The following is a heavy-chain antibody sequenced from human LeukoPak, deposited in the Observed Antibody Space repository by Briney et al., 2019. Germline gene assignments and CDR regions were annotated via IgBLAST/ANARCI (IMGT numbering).Heavy chain of an antibody. CDR1: GGSFSGYY. J-gene: IGHJ4*02. CDR2: INHSGST. CDR3: ARERGYSSGWTDFDY. V-gene: IGHV4-34*01. Sequence: PSETLYLTCAVYGGSFSGYYWSWIRQPPGKGLEWIGEINHSGSTNYNPSLKSRVTISVDTSKNQFSLKLSSMTAADTAVYYCARERGYSSGWTDFDYWGQGTLVTVSS. D-gene: IGHD6-19*01.